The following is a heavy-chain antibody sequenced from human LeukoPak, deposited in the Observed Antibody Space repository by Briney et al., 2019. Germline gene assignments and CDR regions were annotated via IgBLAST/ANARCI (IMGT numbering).Heavy chain of an antibody. CDR1: GFTFSRYW. J-gene: IGHJ6*02. V-gene: IGHV3-74*01. Sequence: GGSLRRSCAASGFTFSRYWMHWVRQAPGKGLVWVSRINSDGSSTFYADSVKGRFTISRDNAKNTLYLQMNRLRVEDTAVYYCARASVVVVPSYYYYAMDVWGQGTTVTVSS. CDR2: INSDGSST. CDR3: ARASVVVVPSYYYYAMDV. D-gene: IGHD2-2*01.